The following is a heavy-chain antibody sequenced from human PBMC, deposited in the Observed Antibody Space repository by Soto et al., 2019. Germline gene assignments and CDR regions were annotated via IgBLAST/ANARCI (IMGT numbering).Heavy chain of an antibody. D-gene: IGHD4-17*01. V-gene: IGHV4-30-4*01. CDR3: ARVPTTTVVTVYFDS. J-gene: IGHJ4*02. CDR1: GASISSTDYY. Sequence: QVQLQESGPGLVKPSQTLSLTCTVSGASISSTDYYWSWIRQPPGKGLEWIGYISYSGSTYYNPSLKSRVTISVDTSKNQFSLKLSSVTAADTAVYYCARVPTTTVVTVYFDSWGQGTLVTVSS. CDR2: ISYSGST.